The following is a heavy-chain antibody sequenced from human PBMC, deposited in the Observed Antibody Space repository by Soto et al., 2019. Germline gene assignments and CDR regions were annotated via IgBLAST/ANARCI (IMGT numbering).Heavy chain of an antibody. V-gene: IGHV3-11*01. CDR3: ARDSGSPPDYYMDV. J-gene: IGHJ6*03. CDR1: GFTFSDYY. D-gene: IGHD1-26*01. CDR2: ISNSGYTI. Sequence: QVQLVESGGGLVKPGESLRLSCAASGFTFSDYYMSWIRQAPGKGLEWVSYISNSGYTIHYTDSVKGRFTISRDNAGNSLHLEMNSLRAEDTAVYYCARDSGSPPDYYMDVWGRGTTVTVSS.